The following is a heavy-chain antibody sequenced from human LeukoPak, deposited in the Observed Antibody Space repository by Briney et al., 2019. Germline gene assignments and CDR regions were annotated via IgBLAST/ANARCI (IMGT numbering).Heavy chain of an antibody. D-gene: IGHD2-15*01. CDR3: ARLLYCSGGSCYSGFDY. V-gene: IGHV4-39*01. CDR1: GGSISSSSYC. CDR2: IYYSGST. Sequence: SETLSLTCTVSGGSISSSSYCWGWIRQPPGKGLEWIGSIYYSGSTYYNPSLKSRVTISVDTSKNQFSLKLSSVTAADTAVYYCARLLYCSGGSCYSGFDYWGQGTLVTVSS. J-gene: IGHJ4*02.